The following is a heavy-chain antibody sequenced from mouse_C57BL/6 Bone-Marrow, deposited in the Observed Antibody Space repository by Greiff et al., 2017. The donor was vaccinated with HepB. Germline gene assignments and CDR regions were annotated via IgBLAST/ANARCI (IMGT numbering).Heavy chain of an antibody. J-gene: IGHJ4*01. CDR2: IYPGDGDT. Sequence: VQLQQSGPELVKPGASVKISCKASGYAFSSSWMNWVKQRPGKGLEWIGRIYPGDGDTNYNGKFKGKATLTADKSSSTAYMQLSSLTSEDSAVYFYARVITTVVARIDYAMDYWGQGTSVTVSS. CDR3: ARVITTVVARIDYAMDY. V-gene: IGHV1-82*01. CDR1: GYAFSSSW. D-gene: IGHD1-1*01.